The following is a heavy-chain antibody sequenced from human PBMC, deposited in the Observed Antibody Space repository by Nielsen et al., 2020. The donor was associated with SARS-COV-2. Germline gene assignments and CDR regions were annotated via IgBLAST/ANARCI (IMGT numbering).Heavy chain of an antibody. V-gene: IGHV3-30*18. Sequence: GGSLRLSCAASGFTFSSYGMHWVRQAPGKGLEWVAVISYDGSNKYYADSVEGRFTISRDNSKNTLYLQMNSLRAEDTAVYYCAKTGVGDDYWGQGTLVTVSS. D-gene: IGHD3-3*01. J-gene: IGHJ4*02. CDR2: ISYDGSNK. CDR3: AKTGVGDDY. CDR1: GFTFSSYG.